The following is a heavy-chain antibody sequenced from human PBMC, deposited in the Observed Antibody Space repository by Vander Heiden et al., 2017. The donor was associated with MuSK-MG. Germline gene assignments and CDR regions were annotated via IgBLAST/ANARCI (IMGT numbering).Heavy chain of an antibody. D-gene: IGHD6-13*01. J-gene: IGHJ6*03. Sequence: QVQLVQSGAEVKKPGSSVKVPCKASGGPFSSYAISWVRQAPGQGLEWMGGIIPILGIANYAQKFQGRVTITADESTSTAYMELSSLRSEDTAVYYCARVSSRGSSWPTYYYYYMDVWGKGTTVTVSS. V-gene: IGHV1-69*04. CDR1: GGPFSSYA. CDR3: ARVSSRGSSWPTYYYYYMDV. CDR2: IIPILGIA.